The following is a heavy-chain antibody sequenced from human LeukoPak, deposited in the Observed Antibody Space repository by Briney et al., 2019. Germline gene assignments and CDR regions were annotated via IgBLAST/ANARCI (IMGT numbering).Heavy chain of an antibody. V-gene: IGHV3-30*18. CDR2: ISYDGSNK. CDR3: AKSGISVRTQTVNFDY. J-gene: IGHJ4*02. D-gene: IGHD3-10*01. CDR1: GFTFSSYG. Sequence: GGSLRLSCAASGFTFSSYGMHWVRQAPGKGLEWVAVISYDGSNKYYADSVKGRFTISRDNSKNTLYLQMNSLRAEDTAVYYCAKSGISVRTQTVNFDYWGQGTLVTVSS.